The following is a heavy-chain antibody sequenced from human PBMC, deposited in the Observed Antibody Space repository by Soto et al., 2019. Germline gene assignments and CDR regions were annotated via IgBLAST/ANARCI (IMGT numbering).Heavy chain of an antibody. CDR3: VSQRTTVPTQAYFDD. J-gene: IGHJ4*02. CDR1: GGSVTNSSYY. Sequence: PSETLSLTCTVSGGSVTNSSYYWGWIRQSPGKGLEWIGSVYYRGRSYSKSSVKSRVTISVDTSKNRFSLSLNSVTASDTAVYFCVSQRTTVPTQAYFDDWGQGALGTVPS. D-gene: IGHD4-17*01. CDR2: VYYRGRS. V-gene: IGHV4-39*01.